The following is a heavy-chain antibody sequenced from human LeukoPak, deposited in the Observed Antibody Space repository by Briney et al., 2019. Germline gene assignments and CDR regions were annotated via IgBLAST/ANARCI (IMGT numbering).Heavy chain of an antibody. CDR1: GYTFTGYY. CDR3: ARVGTIFGVVIIWYLDL. CDR2: INPNSGGT. D-gene: IGHD3-3*01. V-gene: IGHV1-2*02. Sequence: ASVKVSCKASGYTFTGYYMHWVRQAPGQGLEWMGWINPNSGGTNYAQKFQGRVTMTRDTSISTAYMELSRLRSDDTAVYYCARVGTIFGVVIIWYLDLWGRGTLVTVFS. J-gene: IGHJ2*01.